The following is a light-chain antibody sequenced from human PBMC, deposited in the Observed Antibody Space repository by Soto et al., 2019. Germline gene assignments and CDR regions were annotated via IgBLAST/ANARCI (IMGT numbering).Light chain of an antibody. V-gene: IGLV2-8*01. Sequence: QSALTQPPSASGSPGQSVTISCTGTSSDVGGYNYLSWYQHPPGKAHQLIIYEVTKRSSGVHNRFFASKSGNTASLTVSGLHDEDEAYYFCTSYAGMCTYVFGTGTKLTVL. CDR3: TSYAGMCTYV. J-gene: IGLJ1*01. CDR2: EVT. CDR1: SSDVGGYNY.